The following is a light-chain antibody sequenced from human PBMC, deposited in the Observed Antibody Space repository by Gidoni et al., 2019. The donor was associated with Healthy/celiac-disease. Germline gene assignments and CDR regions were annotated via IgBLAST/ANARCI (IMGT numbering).Light chain of an antibody. V-gene: IGKV1-39*01. CDR3: RQSYSTLYT. CDR1: QSISSY. Sequence: DLQMPQPPSSLSASVGDRVPITCRASQSISSYLSWYQQKPGKAPTLLIYAASSLQRRVPARFSGSGAGADFTLTISSLQPEDFATYYCRQSYSTLYTFGQXTKLEIK. J-gene: IGKJ2*01. CDR2: AAS.